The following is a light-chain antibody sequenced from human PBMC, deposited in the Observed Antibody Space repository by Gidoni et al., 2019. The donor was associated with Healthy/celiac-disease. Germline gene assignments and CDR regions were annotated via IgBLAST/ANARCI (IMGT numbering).Light chain of an antibody. J-gene: IGKJ1*01. CDR3: QQSYSTSWT. CDR2: AAS. Sequence: DIQMTQPPSSLSASVGDRVTITCRASQSISSYLNWYQQKPRKAPKLLIYAASSLQSGVPSRFSGSGSGTDFTLTISSLQPEDFATYYCQQSYSTSWTFGQGTKVEIK. CDR1: QSISSY. V-gene: IGKV1-39*01.